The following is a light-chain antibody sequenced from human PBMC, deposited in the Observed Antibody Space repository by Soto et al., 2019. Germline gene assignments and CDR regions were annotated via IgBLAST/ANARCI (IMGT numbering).Light chain of an antibody. CDR1: QAIYSY. V-gene: IGKV1-9*01. CDR3: QQLNSHPRT. Sequence: DIQLTQSPFFLSASVGDRVTISCRASQAIYSYLAWYQQKPGKAPKFLIFGASKLQSGVPSRFSGSGSGTEFTLTISSLQPEDFATYYCQQLNSHPRTFGQGTKLEIK. J-gene: IGKJ2*01. CDR2: GAS.